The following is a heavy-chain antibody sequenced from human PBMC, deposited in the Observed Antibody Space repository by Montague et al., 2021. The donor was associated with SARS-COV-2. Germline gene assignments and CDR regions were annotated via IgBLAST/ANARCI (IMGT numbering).Heavy chain of an antibody. Sequence: SETLSLTCAVYGGSFSDYHWTWIRQSPGGGLEGIGQINYGGSTKYNPSLRSRVTISIDASKSQFSLKLTSVTAADTAVYYCARGAPGYWGQGTLVTVSS. D-gene: IGHD1-1*01. CDR2: INYGGST. J-gene: IGHJ4*02. CDR1: GGSFSDYH. CDR3: ARGAPGY. V-gene: IGHV4-34*01.